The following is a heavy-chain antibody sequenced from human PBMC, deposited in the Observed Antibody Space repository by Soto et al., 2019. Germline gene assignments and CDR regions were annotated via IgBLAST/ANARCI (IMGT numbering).Heavy chain of an antibody. Sequence: ESGGGVVQPGRSLRLSCAPSGFSFSDFGMHWVRQAPGKGLEWVAAISHDGSNQYYGDSVKGRFSISRDHSNNRLYLQMNNLKVEESAIYFCAEETRARAVTATRVNGMDVWGQGTTVTVSS. CDR3: AEETRARAVTATRVNGMDV. CDR2: ISHDGSNQ. D-gene: IGHD5-12*01. V-gene: IGHV3-30*18. J-gene: IGHJ6*02. CDR1: GFSFSDFG.